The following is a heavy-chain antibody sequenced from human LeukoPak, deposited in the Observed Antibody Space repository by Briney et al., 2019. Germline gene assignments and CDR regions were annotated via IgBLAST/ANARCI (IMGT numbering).Heavy chain of an antibody. V-gene: IGHV4-39*01. Sequence: SETLSLTCTVSGGSISSSSYYWGWIRQPPGKGLEWIGSIYYSGSTYYNPSLKSRVTISVDTSKNQFSLKLSSVTAADTAVYYCARAIAAAGPFDYWGQGTLVTVSS. CDR2: IYYSGST. D-gene: IGHD6-13*01. J-gene: IGHJ4*02. CDR3: ARAIAAAGPFDY. CDR1: GGSISSSSYY.